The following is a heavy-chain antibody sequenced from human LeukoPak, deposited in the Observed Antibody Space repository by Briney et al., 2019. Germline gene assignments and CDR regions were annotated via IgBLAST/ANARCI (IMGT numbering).Heavy chain of an antibody. Sequence: PGGSLRLSCAAAGFTFSNYWVHWVRQAPGKWLVWVSRINPDGSTINYADSVKGRFTISRDNAKNTLYLQMNSLRAEDTDVYYCATAGNYRFDYWGQGTLVTVSS. CDR1: GFTFSNYW. CDR3: ATAGNYRFDY. D-gene: IGHD1-7*01. CDR2: INPDGSTI. J-gene: IGHJ4*02. V-gene: IGHV3-74*01.